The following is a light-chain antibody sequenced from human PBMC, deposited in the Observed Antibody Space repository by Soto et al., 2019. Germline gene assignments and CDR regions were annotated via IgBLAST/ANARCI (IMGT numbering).Light chain of an antibody. CDR2: DAS. Sequence: EIVLTQSPATLSLSPGERATLSCRASQSISSYLAWYQPKPGQAPRLLLYDASNRATGIPARFRGSGSGTDFTLTISSLEPEDFAVYYCQQRSNWPPYTFGQGTKLEIK. CDR3: QQRSNWPPYT. V-gene: IGKV3-11*01. J-gene: IGKJ2*01. CDR1: QSISSY.